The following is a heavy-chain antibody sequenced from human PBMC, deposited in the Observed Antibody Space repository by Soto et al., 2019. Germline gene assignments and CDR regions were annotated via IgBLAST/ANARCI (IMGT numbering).Heavy chain of an antibody. CDR3: ARASAGIDY. D-gene: IGHD1-26*01. CDR1: GFTFSSYA. Sequence: PGGSLRLSCAASGFTFSSYAMSWVRQAPGKGLEWVSAIRYASVTSYADSVKGRFTVSRDNAKNSLYLQMNSLRVEDTAVYYCARASAGIDYWGQGALVTVSS. CDR2: IRYASVT. J-gene: IGHJ4*02. V-gene: IGHV3-23*01.